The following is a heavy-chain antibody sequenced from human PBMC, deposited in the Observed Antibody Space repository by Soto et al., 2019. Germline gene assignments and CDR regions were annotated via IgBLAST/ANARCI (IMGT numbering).Heavy chain of an antibody. Sequence: GSLRLSCAASGFTFSSYSMNWVRQAPGKGLEWVSSISSSSSYIYYADSVKGRFTISRDNAKNSLYLQMNSLRAEGTAVYYCARPRYDSSGYYYGFSWFDPWGQGTLVTVSS. V-gene: IGHV3-21*01. J-gene: IGHJ5*02. CDR1: GFTFSSYS. CDR2: ISSSSSYI. D-gene: IGHD3-22*01. CDR3: ARPRYDSSGYYYGFSWFDP.